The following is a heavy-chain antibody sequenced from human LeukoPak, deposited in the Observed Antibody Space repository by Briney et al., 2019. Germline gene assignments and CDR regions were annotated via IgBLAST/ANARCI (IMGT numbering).Heavy chain of an antibody. CDR1: GFTFSSYA. CDR3: AIGKPFYDFWSGYEY. J-gene: IGHJ4*02. CDR2: ISGNGGSI. Sequence: GGSLRLSCAASGFTFSSYAMGWVRQAPGKGLEWVSAISGNGGSIYYADSVKGHFTILRDNSKNRLYLQMNSLRADDSAVYYCAIGKPFYDFWSGYEYWGQGTLVTVSS. V-gene: IGHV3-23*01. D-gene: IGHD3-3*01.